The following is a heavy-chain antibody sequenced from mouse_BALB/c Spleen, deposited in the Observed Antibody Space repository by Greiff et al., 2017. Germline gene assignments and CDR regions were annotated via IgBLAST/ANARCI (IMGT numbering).Heavy chain of an antibody. CDR2: IDPYYGGT. CDR3: ARDGDYDEAMDY. V-gene: IGHV1S135*01. CDR1: GYSFTGYN. Sequence: EVQLQQPGAELVKPGASVKLSCKASGYSFTGYNMNWVKQSNGKSLEWIGNIDPYYGGTSYNQKFKGKATLTVDKSSSTAYMQLKSLTSEDSAVYYCARDGDYDEAMDYWGQGTSVTVSS. J-gene: IGHJ4*01. D-gene: IGHD2-4*01.